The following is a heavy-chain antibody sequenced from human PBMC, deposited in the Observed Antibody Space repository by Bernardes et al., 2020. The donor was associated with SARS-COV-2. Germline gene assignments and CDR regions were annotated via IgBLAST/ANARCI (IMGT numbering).Heavy chain of an antibody. Sequence: GGSLRLSCAASGFTFNRYGMTWVRQAPGKGLEWVSTINDDGGTSFHVDSVKCRFTISIDNSKNTLYLQMNSLRAEDTAVYYCAKDRGTLLPWPGYYGMD. J-gene: IGHJ6*01. CDR2: INDDGGTS. D-gene: IGHD1-26*01. CDR1: GFTFNRYG. CDR3: AKDRGTLLPWPGYYGMD. V-gene: IGHV3-23*01.